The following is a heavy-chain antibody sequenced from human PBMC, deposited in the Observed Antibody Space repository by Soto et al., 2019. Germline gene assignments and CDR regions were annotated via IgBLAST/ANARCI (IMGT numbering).Heavy chain of an antibody. Sequence: PSETLSLTCTVSGGSISSSSYYWGWIRQPPGKGLEWIGCIYYSGSTYYKPSLKSRVTISVDKSKKQFSLNLSSATAADTAVYYCARLVSGAYGVSYFDYSGQGTLLPVS. CDR3: ARLVSGAYGVSYFDY. CDR1: GGSISSSSYY. V-gene: IGHV4-39*01. CDR2: IYYSGST. J-gene: IGHJ4*02. D-gene: IGHD4-17*01.